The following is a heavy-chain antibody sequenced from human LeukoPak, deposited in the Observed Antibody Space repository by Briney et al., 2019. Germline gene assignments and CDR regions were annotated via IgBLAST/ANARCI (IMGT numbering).Heavy chain of an antibody. D-gene: IGHD5-18*01. V-gene: IGHV1-46*01. CDR1: GYTFTSYY. CDR2: INPSGGST. J-gene: IGHJ4*02. CDR3: ARETGYAYGRAPLDY. Sequence: VASVKVSCKASGYTFTSYYMHWVRQAPGQGLEWMGIINPSGGSTSYAQKFQGRVTITADKSTGTAYMELSSLRSDDTAVYYRARETGYAYGRAPLDYWGQGTLVTVSS.